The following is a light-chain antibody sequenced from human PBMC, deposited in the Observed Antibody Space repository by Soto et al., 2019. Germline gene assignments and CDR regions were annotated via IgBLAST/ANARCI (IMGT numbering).Light chain of an antibody. CDR2: DAS. CDR1: QSVSSY. V-gene: IGKV3-11*01. J-gene: IGKJ4*01. Sequence: EIVLTQSPATLSLSPGERATLSCRASQSVSSYLAWYQQKPVQAPRLLIYDASNRATGIPARFSGSGSGTDFTLTISSLEPEDFAVYYCQQRSNWPPLTFVGGTKVEIK. CDR3: QQRSNWPPLT.